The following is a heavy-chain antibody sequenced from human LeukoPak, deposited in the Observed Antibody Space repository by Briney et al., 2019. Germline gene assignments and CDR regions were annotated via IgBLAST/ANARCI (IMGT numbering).Heavy chain of an antibody. V-gene: IGHV4-34*01. Sequence: PSETLSLTCAVYGGSFSGYYWSWIRQPPGKGLEWIGEINHSGSTNYNPSLKSRVTISVDTSKNQFSLKLSSVTAAGTAVYYCARADYYDSSVFDYWGQGTLVTVSS. CDR1: GGSFSGYY. CDR2: INHSGST. J-gene: IGHJ4*02. D-gene: IGHD3-22*01. CDR3: ARADYYDSSVFDY.